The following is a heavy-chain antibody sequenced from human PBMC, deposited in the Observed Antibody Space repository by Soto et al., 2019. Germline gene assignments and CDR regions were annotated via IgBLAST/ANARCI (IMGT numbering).Heavy chain of an antibody. CDR1: GFTFTSSA. Sequence: ASVKVSCKASGFTFTSSAVQWVRQARGQRLEWIGWIVVGSGNTNYAQKFQERVTITRDMYTSTAYMELSSLRSEDTAGYYCAAPHXTNGVCYIYYYGMDVWGQGTTVTVSS. D-gene: IGHD2-8*01. V-gene: IGHV1-58*01. CDR3: AAPHXTNGVCYIYYYGMDV. CDR2: IVVGSGNT. J-gene: IGHJ6*02.